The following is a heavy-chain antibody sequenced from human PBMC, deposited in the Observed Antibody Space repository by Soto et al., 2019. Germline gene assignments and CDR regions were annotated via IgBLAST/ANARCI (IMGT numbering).Heavy chain of an antibody. CDR3: ARDKGALIEGRGDWFDI. Sequence: PGGSLRLSCAASGFSVSDNYMTWVRQAAGWGLEWVSVIYSGGSRYYAASVKGRFTISRDDSRNTLYLQMNSLRAEDTAMYYCARDKGALIEGRGDWFDIWGQGIQVTVS. D-gene: IGHD3-10*01. CDR1: GFSVSDNY. J-gene: IGHJ5*02. CDR2: IYSGGSR. V-gene: IGHV3-53*01.